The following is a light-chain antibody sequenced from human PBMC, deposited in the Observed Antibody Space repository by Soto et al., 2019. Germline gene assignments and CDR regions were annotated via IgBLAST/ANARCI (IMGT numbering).Light chain of an antibody. V-gene: IGKV3-20*01. CDR3: QHYGNSLWT. Sequence: EIVLTQSPGTVSLFPGEGATLSCRASQSVTSSYLAWYQQKPGQAPRLLIYGASNRATGIPDRFSGSGSGTDFTLTINRLEPEDFAGYYCQHYGNSLWTFGRGTKVDIK. CDR1: QSVTSSY. CDR2: GAS. J-gene: IGKJ1*01.